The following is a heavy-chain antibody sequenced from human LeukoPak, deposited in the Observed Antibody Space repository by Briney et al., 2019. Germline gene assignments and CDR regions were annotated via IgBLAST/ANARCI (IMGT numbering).Heavy chain of an antibody. CDR2: ISPKSGDT. CDR1: GYTFSGYY. Sequence: ALVKVSCKASGYTFSGYYMHWVRQAPGQGHEWMGWISPKSGDTNYAQNFQGRVTMTRDTSISTAYMELSRLTSDDTAVYYCARGRDKTTSPAIDYWGQGTLVTVSS. J-gene: IGHJ4*02. V-gene: IGHV1-2*02. D-gene: IGHD2-2*01. CDR3: ARGRDKTTSPAIDY.